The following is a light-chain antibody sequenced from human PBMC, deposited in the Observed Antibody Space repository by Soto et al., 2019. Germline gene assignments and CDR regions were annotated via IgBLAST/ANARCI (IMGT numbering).Light chain of an antibody. CDR1: SSNVGYSY. Sequence: QSVLTQPPSLSAALGQKVTISCSGSSSNVGYSYVSWYQQVPGTAPKLLIYENKKRPSEIPDRFSGSKSGTTATLGITGLQTGDEADYYCGTWDDSLSAGVFGGGTKVTVL. V-gene: IGLV1-51*02. CDR3: GTWDDSLSAGV. CDR2: ENK. J-gene: IGLJ2*01.